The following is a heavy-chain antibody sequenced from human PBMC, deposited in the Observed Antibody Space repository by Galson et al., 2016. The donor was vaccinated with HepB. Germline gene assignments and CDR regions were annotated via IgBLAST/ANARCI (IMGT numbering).Heavy chain of an antibody. CDR1: GFTFSTYD. CDR3: ARALPGQWLIDQNYYYSVDV. V-gene: IGHV3-13*01. Sequence: SLRLSCATSGFTFSTYDIHWVRQVLGKGLEWVSAIGTAGDTRYLGSVKGRFSISREDAQNSVFLQMKNLRAGDTGVYYCARALPGQWLIDQNYYYSVDVWGLGTTVTVSS. J-gene: IGHJ6*02. D-gene: IGHD6-19*01. CDR2: IGTAGDT.